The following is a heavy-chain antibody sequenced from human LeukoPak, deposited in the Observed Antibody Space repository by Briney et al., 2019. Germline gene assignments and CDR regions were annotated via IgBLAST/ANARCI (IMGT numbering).Heavy chain of an antibody. J-gene: IGHJ4*02. V-gene: IGHV4-34*01. CDR1: GGSFTGYY. CDR3: ASSVNWPYFDY. D-gene: IGHD1-20*01. CDR2: IEHSGST. Sequence: SETLSLTCAVYGGSFTGYYWNWVRQPPGKGLEWIGEIEHSGSTKYNPSLRSRVTISADTSQNQFSLKLSSVTAADTAVYYCASSVNWPYFDYWGQGTLVTVSS.